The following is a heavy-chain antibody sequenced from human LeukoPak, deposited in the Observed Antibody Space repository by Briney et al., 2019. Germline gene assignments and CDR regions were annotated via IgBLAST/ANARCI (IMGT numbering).Heavy chain of an antibody. CDR2: ITGSGGST. J-gene: IGHJ4*02. CDR1: GFTFSSYG. Sequence: GGSLRLSCAASGFTFSSYGMSWFRQAPGKGLEWLSVITGSGGSTYYADSVQGRFTISRDNSKNTLYLQMSSLRVEDTAVYYCANSPKSDYWGQGTLVTVSS. CDR3: ANSPKSDY. V-gene: IGHV3-23*01.